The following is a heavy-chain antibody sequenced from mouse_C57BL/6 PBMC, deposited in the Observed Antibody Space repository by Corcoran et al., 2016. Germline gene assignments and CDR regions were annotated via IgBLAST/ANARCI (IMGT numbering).Heavy chain of an antibody. D-gene: IGHD1-1*01. J-gene: IGHJ2*01. V-gene: IGHV1-19*01. Sequence: EVQLQQSGPVLVMPGASVKMSCKASGYTFTDYYMNWVKQCHGKSLEWIGVINPYNGGTSYNQKFKGKATLTVDKSSSTAYMELNSLTSEDSAVYYCARGVGFITTVVPADYWGQGTTLTVSS. CDR2: INPYNGGT. CDR1: GYTFTDYY. CDR3: ARGVGFITTVVPADY.